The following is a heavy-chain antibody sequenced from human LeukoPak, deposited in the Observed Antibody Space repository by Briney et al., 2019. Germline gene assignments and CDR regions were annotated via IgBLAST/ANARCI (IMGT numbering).Heavy chain of an antibody. V-gene: IGHV4-31*03. Sequence: SQTLSLTCTVSGGSISSGGYYWSWIRQHPGKGLEWIGYIYYSGSTYYNPSLKGRVTISVDTSKNQFSLKLSSVTAADTAVYYCARAARYYYDSSGYYFDYWGQGTLVTVSS. CDR2: IYYSGST. CDR1: GGSISSGGYY. D-gene: IGHD3-22*01. J-gene: IGHJ4*02. CDR3: ARAARYYYDSSGYYFDY.